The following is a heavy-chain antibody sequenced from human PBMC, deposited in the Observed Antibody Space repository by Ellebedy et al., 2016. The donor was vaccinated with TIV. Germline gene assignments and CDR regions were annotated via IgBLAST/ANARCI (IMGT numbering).Heavy chain of an antibody. D-gene: IGHD2-15*01. CDR3: ARGPIYCSGGSCYLYYFDY. V-gene: IGHV4-39*01. CDR1: GGSIDGSGYY. Sequence: SETLSLXXTVSGGSIDGSGYYWGWIRQPPGKGLEWIGSIYYSGRTHYNPSLKSRVTISVDTSKNQFSLRLSSVTAADTAVYYCARGPIYCSGGSCYLYYFDYWGQGTLVTVSS. CDR2: IYYSGRT. J-gene: IGHJ4*02.